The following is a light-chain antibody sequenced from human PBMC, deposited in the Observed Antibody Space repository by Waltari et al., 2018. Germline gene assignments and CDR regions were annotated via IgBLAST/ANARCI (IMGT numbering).Light chain of an antibody. CDR3: TAWDDSLTGVL. Sequence: QAVLTQPPSASGTPGQRVSISCSGGSSNLGSNFVYLYQQLPGMAPKHLIYKNNPRPSGVPDRFSGSKSGTSASLCISGLRSGDEAHYYCTAWDDSLTGVLFGEGTKLTV. CDR2: KNN. CDR1: SSNLGSNF. V-gene: IGLV1-47*01. J-gene: IGLJ2*01.